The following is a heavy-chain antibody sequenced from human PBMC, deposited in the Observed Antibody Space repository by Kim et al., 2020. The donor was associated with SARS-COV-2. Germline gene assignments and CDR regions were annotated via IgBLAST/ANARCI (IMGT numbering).Heavy chain of an antibody. CDR2: ISSSSSTI. J-gene: IGHJ6*02. CDR3: ARGPYYYDSSGPRDYYYGMDV. CDR1: GFTFSSYS. Sequence: GGSLRLSCAASGFTFSSYSMNWVRQAPGKGLEWVSYISSSSSTIYYADSVKGRFTISRDNAKNSLYLQMNSLRDEDTAVYYCARGPYYYDSSGPRDYYYGMDVWGQGTTVTVSS. D-gene: IGHD3-22*01. V-gene: IGHV3-48*02.